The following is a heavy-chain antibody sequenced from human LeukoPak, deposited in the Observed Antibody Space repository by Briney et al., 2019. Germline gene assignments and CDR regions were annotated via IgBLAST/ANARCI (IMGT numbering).Heavy chain of an antibody. CDR1: GGSISSSNW. V-gene: IGHV4-4*02. Sequence: SETLSLTCAVSGGSISSSNWWSWVRQPPGKGLEWIGEIYHSGSTNYNPSLKSRVTISVDKSKNQFSLKLSSVTAADTAVYYCARVGLRQQLFPFDYWGQGTLVTVSS. CDR2: IYHSGST. CDR3: ARVGLRQQLFPFDY. D-gene: IGHD6-13*01. J-gene: IGHJ4*02.